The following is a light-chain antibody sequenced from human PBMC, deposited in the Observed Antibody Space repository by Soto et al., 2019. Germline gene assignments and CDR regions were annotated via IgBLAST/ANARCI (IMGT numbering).Light chain of an antibody. CDR1: QTVRNNY. CDR2: DAS. CDR3: LQDNDWPLST. V-gene: IGKV3D-20*02. J-gene: IGKJ5*01. Sequence: EIVLTQSPGTLSLSPGERATLSFRASQTVRNNYLARYQQKPGQAPRLLIYDASSRATGIPDRFSGSGSGTEFTLTISSLQSEDSGIYYCLQDNDWPLSTFGQGTRLEIK.